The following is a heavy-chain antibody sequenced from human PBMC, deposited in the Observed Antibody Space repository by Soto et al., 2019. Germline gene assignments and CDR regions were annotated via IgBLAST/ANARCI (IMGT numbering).Heavy chain of an antibody. Sequence: SGGSLRLSCAASGFTFSSCWMSWVRQAPGKGLEWVSAISGSGGSTYYADSVKGRFTISRDNSKNTLYLQMNSLRAEDTAVYYCAKALGYCSGGSCYSLLSYGMDVWGQGTTVTVSS. CDR2: ISGSGGST. D-gene: IGHD2-15*01. CDR1: GFTFSSCW. V-gene: IGHV3-23*01. CDR3: AKALGYCSGGSCYSLLSYGMDV. J-gene: IGHJ6*02.